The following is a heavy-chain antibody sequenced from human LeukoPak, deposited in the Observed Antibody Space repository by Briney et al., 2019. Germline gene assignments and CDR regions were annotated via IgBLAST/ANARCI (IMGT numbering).Heavy chain of an antibody. J-gene: IGHJ4*02. CDR1: GGTFSSYA. CDR3: ARRKYDYVWGSYRYYFDY. D-gene: IGHD3-16*02. V-gene: IGHV1-69*04. Sequence: SVKVSCKASGGTFSSYAISWVRQAPGQGLEWMGRIIPILGIANYAQKFQGRVTITADKSTSTAYMELSSLRSEDTAVYYCARRKYDYVWGSYRYYFDYWGQGTLVTVFS. CDR2: IIPILGIA.